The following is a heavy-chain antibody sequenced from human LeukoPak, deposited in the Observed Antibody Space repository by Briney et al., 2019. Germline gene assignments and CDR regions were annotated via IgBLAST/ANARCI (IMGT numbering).Heavy chain of an antibody. D-gene: IGHD5-18*01. CDR1: GFTFSDSY. CDR3: ARDVPLYSYGYDY. CDR2: ISNSGTSI. J-gene: IGHJ4*02. Sequence: GGSLRLSCAASGFTFSDSYMTWIRQAPGKGLEWVSYISNSGTSIFYADSVKGRFTTSRDNAKNSLYLQMNSLRAEDTAVYYCARDVPLYSYGYDYWGQGTLVTVSS. V-gene: IGHV3-11*04.